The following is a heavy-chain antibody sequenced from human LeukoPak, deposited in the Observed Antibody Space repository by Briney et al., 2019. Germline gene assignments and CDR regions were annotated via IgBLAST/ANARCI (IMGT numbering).Heavy chain of an antibody. V-gene: IGHV3-64*01. CDR2: ISSNGGST. CDR1: GFTFSNYA. Sequence: GGSLRLSCAAPGFTFSNYAMLWVRQAPGKGLEYVSGISSNGGSTYYANSVKGRFIISRDNSKNTLYLQMGSLRAEDMAVYYCARDGKVASGWYYLDYWGQGTLVTVSS. CDR3: ARDGKVASGWYYLDY. J-gene: IGHJ4*02. D-gene: IGHD6-19*01.